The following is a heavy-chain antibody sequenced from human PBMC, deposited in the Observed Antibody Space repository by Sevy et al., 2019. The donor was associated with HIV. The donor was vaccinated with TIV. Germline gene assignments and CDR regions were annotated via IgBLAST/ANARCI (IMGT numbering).Heavy chain of an antibody. D-gene: IGHD3-10*01. CDR1: GFTFKNWG. CDR3: AKAVDTMGFYLDH. CDR2: ISNDGTKE. V-gene: IGHV3-30*18. Sequence: GGSLRLSCAASGFTFKNWGMHWVRQAPGKGLEWVTIISNDGTKELYADSVKGRFTNSRDNSKNTLYLQMNNLRPEDTAVYYCAKAVDTMGFYLDHWGQGTLVTVSS. J-gene: IGHJ4*02.